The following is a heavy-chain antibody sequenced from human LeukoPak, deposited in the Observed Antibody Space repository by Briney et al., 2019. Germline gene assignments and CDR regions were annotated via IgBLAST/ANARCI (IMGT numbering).Heavy chain of an antibody. CDR2: ISSSSSTI. J-gene: IGHJ4*02. Sequence: AGGSLRLSCAASGFTFSSYSMNWVRQAPGKGLEWVSYISSSSSTIYYADSVKGRFTISRDNSKNTLYLQMNSLRAEDTAVYYCVKDSGGSYYSSYYFDYWGLGTLVPVSS. D-gene: IGHD1-26*01. V-gene: IGHV3-48*01. CDR1: GFTFSSYS. CDR3: VKDSGGSYYSSYYFDY.